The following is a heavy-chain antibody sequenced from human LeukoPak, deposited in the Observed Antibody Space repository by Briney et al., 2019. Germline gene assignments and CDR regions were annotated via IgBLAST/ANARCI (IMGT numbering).Heavy chain of an antibody. V-gene: IGHV3-23*01. CDR2: IGPGGDKK. D-gene: IGHD3-10*01. CDR3: AQDISWFAFHM. Sequence: GGSLRLSCAASGFTFRNFGMNWVRQAPGKGLQWVSGIGPGGDKKYYGDSFEGRFTISRDNSKNTVYLQMNSLRADDTALYYCAQDISWFAFHMWGLGTRVTVSS. J-gene: IGHJ3*02. CDR1: GFTFRNFG.